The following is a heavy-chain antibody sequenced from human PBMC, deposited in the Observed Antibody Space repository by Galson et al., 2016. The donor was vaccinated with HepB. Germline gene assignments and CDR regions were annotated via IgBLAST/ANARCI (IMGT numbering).Heavy chain of an antibody. CDR2: IKSKTDGGTT. CDR1: GFTFSNAW. V-gene: IGHV3-15*01. J-gene: IGHJ3*01. D-gene: IGHD6-6*01. CDR3: WSSLVVDDAFDV. Sequence: SLRLSCAASGFTFSNAWMSWVRQAPGKGLEWVGRIKSKTDGGTTDYAAPVKGRFTISRDDSKNTLYLQMSSLKNEDTAVYYCWSSLVVDDAFDVWGQGTRVTVSS.